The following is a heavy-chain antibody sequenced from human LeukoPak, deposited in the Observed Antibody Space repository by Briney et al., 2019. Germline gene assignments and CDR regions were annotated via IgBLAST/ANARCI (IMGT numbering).Heavy chain of an antibody. D-gene: IGHD6-19*01. CDR1: GYTFTSYD. CDR3: ARDRRRYSSGLPPGFDY. Sequence: ASVKVSCKASGYTFTSYDINWVRQATGQGLEWMGWISAYNGNTNYAQKLQGRVTMTTDTSTSTAYMELRSLRSDDTAVYYCARDRRRYSSGLPPGFDYWGQGTLVTVSS. J-gene: IGHJ4*02. CDR2: ISAYNGNT. V-gene: IGHV1-18*01.